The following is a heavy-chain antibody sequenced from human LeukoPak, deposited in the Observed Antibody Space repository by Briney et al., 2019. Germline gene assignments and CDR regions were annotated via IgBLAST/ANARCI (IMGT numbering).Heavy chain of an antibody. D-gene: IGHD3-10*01. CDR1: GGSISSYY. CDR2: IYYSGST. J-gene: IGHJ5*02. CDR3: ARGRRDVLWFGESARCWFDP. V-gene: IGHV4-59*12. Sequence: SETLSLTCTVSGGSISSYYWSWIRQPPGKGLEWIGYIYYSGSTNYNPSLKSRVTISVDTSKNQFSLKLSSVTAADTAVYYCARGRRDVLWFGESARCWFDPWGQGTLVTVSS.